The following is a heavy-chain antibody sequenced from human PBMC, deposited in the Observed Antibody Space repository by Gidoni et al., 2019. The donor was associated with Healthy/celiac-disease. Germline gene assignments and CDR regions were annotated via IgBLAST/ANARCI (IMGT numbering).Heavy chain of an antibody. CDR1: GGTFSSYA. Sequence: QVQLVQSGAEVKKPGSSVKVSCKASGGTFSSYAISWVRQAPGQGLEWMGRIIPILGIANYAQKFQGRVTITADKSTSTAYMELSSLRSEDTAVYYCARLLERFYYDSSGYYSTDDYWGQGTLVTVSS. D-gene: IGHD3-22*01. CDR3: ARLLERFYYDSSGYYSTDDY. CDR2: IIPILGIA. V-gene: IGHV1-69*04. J-gene: IGHJ4*02.